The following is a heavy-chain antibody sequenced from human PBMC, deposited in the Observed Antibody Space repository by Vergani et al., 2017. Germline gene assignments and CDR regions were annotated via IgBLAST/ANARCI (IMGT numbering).Heavy chain of an antibody. CDR2: ISSGSSYI. CDR1: GFTFSSYS. V-gene: IGHV3-21*01. J-gene: IGHJ5*02. CDR3: ARYGFGRGYLPNIGWFDP. Sequence: EVQLVESGGGLVKPGGSLRLSCAASGFTFSSYSMNWVRQAPGKGLEWVSSISSGSSYIHYADSVKVRFTISRDNAKNSLYLQMNSLRAEDTAVYFCARYGFGRGYLPNIGWFDPWSQGTLVTVSS. D-gene: IGHD3-3*01.